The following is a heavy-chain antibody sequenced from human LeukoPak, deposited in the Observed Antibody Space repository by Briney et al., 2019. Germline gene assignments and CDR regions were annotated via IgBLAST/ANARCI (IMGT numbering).Heavy chain of an antibody. J-gene: IGHJ4*02. V-gene: IGHV5-51*01. CDR2: IYPGDSDT. CDR1: GYSFTSYW. Sequence: GESLKFSCKGSGYSFTSYWIGWVSQMHGRGLEWMGIIYPGDSDTRYSPSFQGQVTISADKSISTAYLQWSSLKASDTAMYYCARHGGSPGTDYRGQGTLVTVSS. CDR3: ARHGGSPGTDY. D-gene: IGHD3-16*01.